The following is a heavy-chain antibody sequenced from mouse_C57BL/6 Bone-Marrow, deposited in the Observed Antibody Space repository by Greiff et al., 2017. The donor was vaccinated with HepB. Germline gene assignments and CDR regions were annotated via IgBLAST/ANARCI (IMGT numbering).Heavy chain of an antibody. D-gene: IGHD2-4*01. J-gene: IGHJ2*01. CDR3: ARDPITSYYFDY. Sequence: ESGPGLVKPSQSLSLTCSVTGYSITSGYYWNWIRQFPGNKLEWMGYISYDGSNNYNPSLKNRISITRDTSKNQFFLKLNSVTTEDTATYYCARDPITSYYFDYWGQGTTLTVSS. V-gene: IGHV3-6*01. CDR1: GYSITSGYY. CDR2: ISYDGSN.